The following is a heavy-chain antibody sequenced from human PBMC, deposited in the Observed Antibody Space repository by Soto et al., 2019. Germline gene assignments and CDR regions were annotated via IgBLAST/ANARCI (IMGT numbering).Heavy chain of an antibody. V-gene: IGHV5-10-1*01. CDR3: ARLNYEDNNVMDV. D-gene: IGHD4-4*01. Sequence: GESLKISCQGSGYNFKNYWISWVRQMPGKGLEWMGKIDPDDSETKYNPSFGGHVTISADKSTNTAYLQWGSLKAPDSAIYYCARLNYEDNNVMDVWGHGTTVTVSS. CDR1: GYNFKNYW. J-gene: IGHJ6*02. CDR2: IDPDDSET.